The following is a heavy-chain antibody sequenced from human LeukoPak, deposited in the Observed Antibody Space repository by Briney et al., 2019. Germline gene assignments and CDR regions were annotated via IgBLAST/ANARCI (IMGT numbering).Heavy chain of an antibody. CDR1: GCTVSSNY. V-gene: IGHV3-53*01. CDR2: IYSGGST. J-gene: IGHJ6*02. CDR3: ARDLRNYYDSSGYYKYYYGMDV. D-gene: IGHD3-22*01. Sequence: GGSLRLSCAASGCTVSSNYMSWVRQAPGKGLEWVSVIYSGGSTYYADSVKGRFTISRDNSKNTLYLQMNSLRAEDTAVYYCARDLRNYYDSSGYYKYYYGMDVWGQGTTVTVSS.